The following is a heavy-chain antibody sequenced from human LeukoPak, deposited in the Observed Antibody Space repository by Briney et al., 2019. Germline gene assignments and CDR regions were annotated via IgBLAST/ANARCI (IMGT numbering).Heavy chain of an antibody. CDR1: GYTFTSYG. J-gene: IGHJ6*02. Sequence: ASVKVSCKASGYTFTSYGISWVRQAPGQGLERMGWISAYNGNTNYAQKLQGRVTMTTDTSTSTAYMELRSLRSDDTAVYYCARDSVVVVPAAILDYYYYGMDVWGQGTTVTVSS. CDR3: ARDSVVVVPAAILDYYYYGMDV. CDR2: ISAYNGNT. D-gene: IGHD2-2*01. V-gene: IGHV1-18*01.